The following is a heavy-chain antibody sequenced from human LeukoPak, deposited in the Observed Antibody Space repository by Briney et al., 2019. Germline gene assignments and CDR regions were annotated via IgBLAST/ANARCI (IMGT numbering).Heavy chain of an antibody. Sequence: GGSLRLSCAASGFTFSSYTMNWVRQAPGKGLEWVSYISSSSSIIYYAASVKGRFTISRDNAKNSLYLQMNSLRDEDTAVYYCAKRASGSGTSLYYFDYWGQGTLVTVSS. CDR3: AKRASGSGTSLYYFDY. V-gene: IGHV3-48*02. D-gene: IGHD3-10*01. J-gene: IGHJ4*02. CDR1: GFTFSSYT. CDR2: ISSSSSII.